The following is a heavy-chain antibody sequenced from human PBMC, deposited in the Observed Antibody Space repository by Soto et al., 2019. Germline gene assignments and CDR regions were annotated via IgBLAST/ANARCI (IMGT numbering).Heavy chain of an antibody. Sequence: EVQLLESGGGLVQPGGSLSLSCAASRFTFTSYAMNWVRQASGKGLEWVSGISGRGGSTYYADSVKGRFTISRDNSKKTLYLQMNGLRAEDTAVYFCAREAGDLLTNDAFDIWGQGTMVTVSS. CDR2: ISGRGGST. D-gene: IGHD2-21*02. J-gene: IGHJ3*02. CDR3: AREAGDLLTNDAFDI. V-gene: IGHV3-23*01. CDR1: RFTFTSYA.